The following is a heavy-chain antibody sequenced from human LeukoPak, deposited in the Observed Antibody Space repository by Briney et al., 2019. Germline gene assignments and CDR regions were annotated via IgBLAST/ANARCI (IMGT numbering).Heavy chain of an antibody. Sequence: PSETLSLTCTVSGGSISSYYWSWIRQPPGKGLEWIGYIYYSGSTNYNPSLKSRVTISVDTSKNQFSLKLSSVTAADTAVYYCARDRGYRTWGQGTLVTVSS. CDR1: GGSISSYY. CDR3: ARDRGYRT. V-gene: IGHV4-59*01. D-gene: IGHD1-14*01. CDR2: IYYSGST. J-gene: IGHJ5*02.